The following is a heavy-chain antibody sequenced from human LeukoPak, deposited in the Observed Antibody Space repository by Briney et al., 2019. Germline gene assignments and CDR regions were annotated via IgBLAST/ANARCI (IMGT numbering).Heavy chain of an antibody. J-gene: IGHJ6*03. V-gene: IGHV1-2*02. Sequence: ASVKVSCKASGYTFTGYYVHWVRRAPGHRLEWMGWINPNSGGRNYAQKSQGRGTMTRDTSISTAYMELSRLRSDDTAVHYCARDLSDRGRYTKYGFYYYYHMDLWGKGTTVTVSS. CDR3: ARDLSDRGRYTKYGFYYYYHMDL. CDR1: GYTFTGYY. CDR2: INPNSGGR. D-gene: IGHD2-2*02.